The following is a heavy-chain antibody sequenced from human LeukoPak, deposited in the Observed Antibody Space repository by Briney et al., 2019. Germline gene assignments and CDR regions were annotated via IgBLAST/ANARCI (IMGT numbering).Heavy chain of an antibody. Sequence: SETLSLTCTVSGGSISSYYWSCIRQPPGKGLEWIGYIYYSGSTNYNPSLKSRVTISVDTSKNQFSLKLSSVTAADTAVYYCARERGSAFDIWGQGTMVTVSS. D-gene: IGHD3-16*01. V-gene: IGHV4-59*01. J-gene: IGHJ3*02. CDR1: GGSISSYY. CDR2: IYYSGST. CDR3: ARERGSAFDI.